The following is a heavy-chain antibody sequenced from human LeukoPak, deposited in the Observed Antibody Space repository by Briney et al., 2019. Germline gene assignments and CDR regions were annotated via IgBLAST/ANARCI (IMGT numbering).Heavy chain of an antibody. J-gene: IGHJ4*02. Sequence: GGSLRLSCAASGFTFSDYYMSWIRQAPGRGLEWVSYISGSSTYTNYADSVKGRFTISRDNAKNSLYLVMNSLRAEDTAVYYCARGHIASWYNVENWGQGIMVTDSS. CDR3: ARGHIASWYNVEN. CDR2: ISGSSTYT. D-gene: IGHD6-13*01. CDR1: GFTFSDYY. V-gene: IGHV3-11*06.